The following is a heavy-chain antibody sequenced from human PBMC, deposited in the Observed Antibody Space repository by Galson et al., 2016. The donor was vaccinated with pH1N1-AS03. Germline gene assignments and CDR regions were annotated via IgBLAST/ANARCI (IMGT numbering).Heavy chain of an antibody. Sequence: SVKVSCKASGYTFAYYYVHWVRQAPGQGLEWMGWISPSSGGTKFAQKFQGTVSMTTDTSTRTAYMELSRLRSDDTAVYYCARGGGSALDSWGQGTLVTVSS. J-gene: IGHJ4*02. V-gene: IGHV1-2*02. CDR3: ARGGGSALDS. D-gene: IGHD1-26*01. CDR2: ISPSSGGT. CDR1: GYTFAYYY.